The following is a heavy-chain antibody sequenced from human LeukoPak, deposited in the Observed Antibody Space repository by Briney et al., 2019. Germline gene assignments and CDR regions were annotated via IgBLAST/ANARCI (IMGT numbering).Heavy chain of an antibody. CDR2: IKQDGSEK. D-gene: IGHD2-8*01. CDR1: GFTLSSYW. Sequence: PGGSLRLSCAASGFTLSSYWMSWVRQAPGKGLEWVANIKQDGSEKYYVDSVKGRCTISRDNAKNSLYLQMNSLRAEGTAVYYCASPNGGNWFDPWGQGTLVTVSS. V-gene: IGHV3-7*01. CDR3: ASPNGGNWFDP. J-gene: IGHJ5*02.